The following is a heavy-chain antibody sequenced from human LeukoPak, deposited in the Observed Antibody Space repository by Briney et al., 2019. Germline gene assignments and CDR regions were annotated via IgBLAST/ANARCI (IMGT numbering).Heavy chain of an antibody. CDR2: ILHDGSKK. V-gene: IGHV3-30*18. J-gene: IGHJ4*02. D-gene: IGHD2-2*02. Sequence: SGGSLRLSCAASGFTFSGYAMHWVRQAPSKGLEWVAVILHDGSKKYYVGSVKVRFTISRDNSINTLFLQLDSLRPEDSAVYYCAKPPTNWYTLDYWGQGTLVTVSS. CDR1: GFTFSGYA. CDR3: AKPPTNWYTLDY.